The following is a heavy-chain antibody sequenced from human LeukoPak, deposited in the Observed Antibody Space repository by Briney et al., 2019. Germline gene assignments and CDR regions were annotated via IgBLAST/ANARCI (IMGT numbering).Heavy chain of an antibody. CDR2: LYYTGST. CDR1: GGSISSSSYY. Sequence: SETLSLTCTVSGGSISSSSYYWGWIRQPPGKGLEWIWSLYYTGSTYYNPSLKSRVTISVDTSKNQFSLKLSSVTAADTAVYYCARYYYDSSGYYYADYWGQGTLVTVSS. V-gene: IGHV4-39*01. J-gene: IGHJ4*02. CDR3: ARYYYDSSGYYYADY. D-gene: IGHD3-22*01.